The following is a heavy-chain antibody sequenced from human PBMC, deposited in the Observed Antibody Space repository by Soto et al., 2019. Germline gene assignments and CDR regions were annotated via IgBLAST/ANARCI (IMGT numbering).Heavy chain of an antibody. J-gene: IGHJ4*02. CDR2: INAGNGNT. Sequence: ASVKVSCKASGYTFTSYAMHWVRQAPGQRLEWMGWINAGNGNTKYSQKFQGRVTITRDTSASTAYMELSSLRSEDTAVYYCARGGILRYFDWPMLFDYWGQGTLVTVSS. CDR3: ARGGILRYFDWPMLFDY. D-gene: IGHD3-9*01. V-gene: IGHV1-3*01. CDR1: GYTFTSYA.